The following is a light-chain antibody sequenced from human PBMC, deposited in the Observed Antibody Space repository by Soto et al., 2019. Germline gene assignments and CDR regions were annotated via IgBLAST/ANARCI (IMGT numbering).Light chain of an antibody. CDR1: PGIRND. J-gene: IGKJ1*01. V-gene: IGKV1-17*01. CDR2: AAS. Sequence: DIKMTQSPSSLSASVGDRVTITCRASPGIRNDFGWYQQQRGKAPKRLIYAASSLQSGVPSRFSGSGSGTEVTLSISSLKPEDFATYYCLQYHSYPWTFGQGTKVEIK. CDR3: LQYHSYPWT.